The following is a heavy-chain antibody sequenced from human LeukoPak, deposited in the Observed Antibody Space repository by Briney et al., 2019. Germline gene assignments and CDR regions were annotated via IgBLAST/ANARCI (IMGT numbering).Heavy chain of an antibody. CDR1: GDSVSSNSAA. Sequence: SQTLSLTCAISGDSVSSNSAAWNWIRQSPSRGLEWLGRTYYRSKWYNGYAVSVKSRITINPDTSKNQFSLQLNSVTPEDTAVYYCARDALEYSSGWYWFDPWGQGTLVTVSS. CDR3: ARDALEYSSGWYWFDP. D-gene: IGHD6-19*01. V-gene: IGHV6-1*01. J-gene: IGHJ5*02. CDR2: TYYRSKWYN.